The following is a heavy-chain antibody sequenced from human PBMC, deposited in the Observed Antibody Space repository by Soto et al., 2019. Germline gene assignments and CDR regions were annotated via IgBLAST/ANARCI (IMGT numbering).Heavy chain of an antibody. CDR2: INPNNGGT. CDR3: ARDLPIVGTTTWDY. V-gene: IGHV1-2*02. J-gene: IGHJ4*02. D-gene: IGHD1-26*01. Sequence: ASVKVSFKASGYTFTGYYIHWVRQAPGQGLEWMGWINPNNGGTDYVQKFQGRVSMTRNTSITTVYVELSRLRSDDTAVYYCARDLPIVGTTTWDYWGQGTLVTAPQ. CDR1: GYTFTGYY.